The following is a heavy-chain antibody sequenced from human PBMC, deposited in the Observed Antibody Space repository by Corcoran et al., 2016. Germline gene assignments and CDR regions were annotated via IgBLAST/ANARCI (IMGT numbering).Heavy chain of an antibody. J-gene: IGHJ4*02. V-gene: IGHV4-4*07. Sequence: QVQLQESGPGLVKPSETLSLTCTVPGGSISSYYWSWIRQPAGKGVEWIGRLYTSGSTNYNPSLNSRVTMSVDTSKNQFALKLSSVTAADTAVYYGAGDLPNYYFDYWGQGTLVTVSS. CDR2: LYTSGST. CDR1: GGSISSYY. CDR3: AGDLPNYYFDY.